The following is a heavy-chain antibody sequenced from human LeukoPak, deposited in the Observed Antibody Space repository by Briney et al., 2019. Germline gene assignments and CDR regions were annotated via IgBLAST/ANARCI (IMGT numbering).Heavy chain of an antibody. V-gene: IGHV4-59*10. D-gene: IGHD6-19*01. J-gene: IGHJ2*01. CDR3: ARALGVAVYWYFDL. CDR2: IYTSGST. CDR1: GGSFSGYY. Sequence: SETLSLTCAVYGGSFSGYYWSWIRQPAGKGLEWIGRIYTSGSTKYNPSLKSRVTISVDTSKNQFSLKLSSVTAADTAVYYCARALGVAVYWYFDLWGRGTLVTVSS.